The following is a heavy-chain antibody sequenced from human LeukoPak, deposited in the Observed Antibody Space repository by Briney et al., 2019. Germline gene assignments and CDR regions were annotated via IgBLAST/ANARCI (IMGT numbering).Heavy chain of an antibody. Sequence: ASVKVSCKASGYTFTGDYIHCGRQAPGQGLEYMGWINPHSGRTNYAQKFQGRVTMTRDTSISTDYMELSRLTSDDTAVYYCARGRDVLPWGQGTLVTVSS. CDR1: GYTFTGDY. J-gene: IGHJ5*02. V-gene: IGHV1-2*02. CDR2: INPHSGRT. D-gene: IGHD3-9*01. CDR3: ARGRDVLP.